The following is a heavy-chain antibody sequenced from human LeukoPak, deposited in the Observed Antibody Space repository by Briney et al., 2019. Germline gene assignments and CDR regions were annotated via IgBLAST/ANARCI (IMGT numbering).Heavy chain of an antibody. CDR3: GRETIAATGTSVFFDY. CDR2: IYHSGST. CDR1: GASVSSSGYY. Sequence: PSETLSLTCTVSGASVSSSGYYWSWIRQPPGKGLEWIGYIYHSGSTNYNPSLKSRVTISVGTSKNQFSLKLTSMTAADTAVYYCGRETIAATGTSVFFDYWGQGTLVTVSS. D-gene: IGHD6-13*01. J-gene: IGHJ4*02. V-gene: IGHV4-61*08.